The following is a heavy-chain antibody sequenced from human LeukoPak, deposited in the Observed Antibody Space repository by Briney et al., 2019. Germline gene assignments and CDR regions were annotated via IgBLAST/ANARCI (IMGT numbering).Heavy chain of an antibody. D-gene: IGHD4-17*01. Sequence: PGGSLRLSCAASGFTFSSYSMNWVRQAPGKGLEWVSSISGGGETTYYADSAKGRFTISRDNSQNTLYLQMNSLRAEDTAVYYCARGYADYVGYFFFDYWGQGTLVTVSS. J-gene: IGHJ4*02. CDR3: ARGYADYVGYFFFDY. CDR2: ISGGGETT. CDR1: GFTFSSYS. V-gene: IGHV3-23*01.